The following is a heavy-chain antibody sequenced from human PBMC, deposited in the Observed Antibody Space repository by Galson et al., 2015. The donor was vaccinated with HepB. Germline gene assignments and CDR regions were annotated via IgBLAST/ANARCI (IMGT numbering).Heavy chain of an antibody. J-gene: IGHJ6*02. CDR2: IWYDGSNK. D-gene: IGHD5-18*01. V-gene: IGHV3-33*01. Sequence: SLRLSCAASGFTFSSYGMHWVRQAPGKWLEWVAVIWYDGSNKYYADSVKGRFTISRDNSKNTLYLQMNSLRAGDTAVYYCARDGHSYGYYHGYYYYGMDVWGQGTTVTVSS. CDR1: GFTFSSYG. CDR3: ARDGHSYGYYHGYYYYGMDV.